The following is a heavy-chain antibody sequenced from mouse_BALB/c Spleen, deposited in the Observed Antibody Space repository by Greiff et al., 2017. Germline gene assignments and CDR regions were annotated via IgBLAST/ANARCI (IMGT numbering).Heavy chain of an antibody. CDR2: INPNNGGT. Sequence: EVQLQQSGPELVKPGASVKIPCKASGYTFPDYNMDWVKQSHGKSLEWIGDINPNNGGTSYNQKFKGKATLTVDKSSSTAYMELRSLTSEDTAVYYCARVAYYGNYYAMDYWGQGTSVTVSS. CDR1: GYTFPDYN. V-gene: IGHV1-18*01. D-gene: IGHD2-10*01. J-gene: IGHJ4*01. CDR3: ARVAYYGNYYAMDY.